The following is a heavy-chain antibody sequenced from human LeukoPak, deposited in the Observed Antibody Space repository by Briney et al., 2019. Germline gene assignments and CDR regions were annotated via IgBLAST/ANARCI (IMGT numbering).Heavy chain of an antibody. Sequence: KPSETLSLTCTVSGGSIRSSYWSWIRQPPGKGLEWLGYMYYTGTTNYNPSLRSRVTISIDKSKNQFSLNVSSVTSADTAVYYCARLAVTGKNYWGQGTLVTVSS. J-gene: IGHJ4*02. V-gene: IGHV4-59*01. CDR1: GGSIRSSY. CDR3: ARLAVTGKNY. CDR2: MYYTGTT. D-gene: IGHD6-19*01.